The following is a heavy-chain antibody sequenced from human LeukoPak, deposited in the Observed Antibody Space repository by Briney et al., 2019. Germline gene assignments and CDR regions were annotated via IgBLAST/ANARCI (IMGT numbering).Heavy chain of an antibody. CDR2: INPKSGGT. Sequence: ASLKVSCKGSGYTFTDYYIHWVRQAPGQGLEWMGWINPKSGGTNYAQKFQGRVTMTRDTSISTAYMELRSDDTAVYYCATLGISGYFRDYWGQGILVTVSS. V-gene: IGHV1-2*02. D-gene: IGHD3-22*01. CDR1: GYTFTDYY. CDR3: ATLGISGYFRDY. J-gene: IGHJ4*02.